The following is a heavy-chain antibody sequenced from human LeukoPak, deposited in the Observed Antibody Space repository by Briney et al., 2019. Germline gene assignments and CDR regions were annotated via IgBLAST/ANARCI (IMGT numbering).Heavy chain of an antibody. CDR2: ISSSSSYI. CDR3: ARFALKTPPTD. CDR1: GFTFSTYS. V-gene: IGHV3-21*01. Sequence: PGGSLRLSCAASGFTFSTYSMNWVRQAPGKGLEWVSSISSSSSYIYYADSVKGRFTISRDNAKNSLYLQMNSLRAEDTAVYYCARFALKTPPTDWGQGTLVTVSS. J-gene: IGHJ4*02.